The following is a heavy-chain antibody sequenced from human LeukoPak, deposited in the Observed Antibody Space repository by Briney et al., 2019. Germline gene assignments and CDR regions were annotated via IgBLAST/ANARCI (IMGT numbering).Heavy chain of an antibody. D-gene: IGHD3-10*01. CDR1: EYTFTSYD. Sequence: ASVKVSCKASEYTFTSYDINWVRQATGQGLEWMGWMNPNSGNTGYAQKFQGRVTMTRNTSISTAYMELSSLRSEDTAVYYCARAMAMVRGVIGPYYFDYWGQGTLVTVSS. V-gene: IGHV1-8*01. J-gene: IGHJ4*02. CDR3: ARAMAMVRGVIGPYYFDY. CDR2: MNPNSGNT.